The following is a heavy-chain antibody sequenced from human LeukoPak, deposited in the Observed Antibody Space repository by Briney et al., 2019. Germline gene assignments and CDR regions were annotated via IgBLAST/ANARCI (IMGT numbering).Heavy chain of an antibody. V-gene: IGHV4-34*01. D-gene: IGHD3-3*01. CDR1: GGSFNGYY. CDR3: ASANDYDFWSGYYWD. CDR2: INHSGST. Sequence: SETLSLTCAVYGGSFNGYYWSWTRQPPGKGLEWIGEINHSGSTNYNPSLKSRFTISVDTSKNQFSLKLSSVTAADTAVYYCASANDYDFWSGYYWDWGQGTLVTVSS. J-gene: IGHJ4*02.